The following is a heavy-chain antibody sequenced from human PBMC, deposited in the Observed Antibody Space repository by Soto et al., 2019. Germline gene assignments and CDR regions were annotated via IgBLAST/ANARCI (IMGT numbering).Heavy chain of an antibody. CDR3: TREVRDCYYYMDV. J-gene: IGHJ6*03. CDR2: IRSKAYGGTT. V-gene: IGHV3-49*03. CDR1: GFTFGDYA. Sequence: GGSLRLSCTASGFTFGDYAMSWFRQAPGKGLEWVGFIRSKAYGGTTEYAASVKGRFTISRDDSKSIAYLQMNSLKTEDTAVYYCTREVRDCYYYMDVWGKGTTVTVSS.